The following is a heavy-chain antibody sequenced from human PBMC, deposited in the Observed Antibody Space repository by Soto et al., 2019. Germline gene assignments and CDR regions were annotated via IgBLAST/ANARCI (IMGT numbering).Heavy chain of an antibody. CDR2: IYPGDSEA. J-gene: IGHJ4*02. D-gene: IGHD4-4*01. CDR3: ARALNYSNYDF. CDR1: GYNFVRHC. Sequence: PVESLKISCEVSGYNFVRHCIAWVRQMPVKGLEWIGIIYPGDSEARYSPSFEGQVTFSADKSITTAYLQWSSLKTSDTAIYYCARALNYSNYDFWGQGTLVTVSS. V-gene: IGHV5-51*01.